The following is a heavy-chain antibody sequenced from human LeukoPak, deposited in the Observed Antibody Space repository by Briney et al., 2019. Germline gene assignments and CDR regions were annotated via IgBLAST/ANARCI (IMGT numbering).Heavy chain of an antibody. CDR2: IYPGDSDT. J-gene: IGHJ3*02. CDR1: GYSFTSYW. Sequence: GESLKISCKGSGYSFTSYWIGWVRQMPGKGLEWMGIIYPGDSDTRYSPSFQGQVTISADKSISTAYLQWSSLRAEDTAVYYCARERATSLDIWGQGTMVTVSS. CDR3: ARERATSLDI. D-gene: IGHD2-2*01. V-gene: IGHV5-51*01.